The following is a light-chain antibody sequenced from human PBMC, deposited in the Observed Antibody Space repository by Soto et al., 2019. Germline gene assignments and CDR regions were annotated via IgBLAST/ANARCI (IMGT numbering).Light chain of an antibody. CDR1: QDIITW. CDR3: QQTDSFPIT. Sequence: DLQMTQSPSSVTASVGDRVTITCRASQDIITWLAWYQQKQGKAPNLLIYTASNLQSGVPSRFSGSGSGTHLTITISSLQPEDVGTYYCQQTDSFPITFGQGTRLEIK. J-gene: IGKJ5*01. CDR2: TAS. V-gene: IGKV1-12*01.